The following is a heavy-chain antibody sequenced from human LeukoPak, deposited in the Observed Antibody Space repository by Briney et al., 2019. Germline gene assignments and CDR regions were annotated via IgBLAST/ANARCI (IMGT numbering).Heavy chain of an antibody. J-gene: IGHJ6*03. CDR1: GGSFSSYY. CDR3: ARGGATYPLHYYYYYMDV. V-gene: IGHV4-34*01. CDR2: INHSGST. D-gene: IGHD2-21*01. Sequence: SETLSLTCAVYGGSFSSYYWSWIRQPPGKGLEWIGEINHSGSTNYNPSLKSRVTISVDTSKNQFSLKLSSVTAADTAVYYCARGGATYPLHYYYYYMDVWGKGTTVTVSS.